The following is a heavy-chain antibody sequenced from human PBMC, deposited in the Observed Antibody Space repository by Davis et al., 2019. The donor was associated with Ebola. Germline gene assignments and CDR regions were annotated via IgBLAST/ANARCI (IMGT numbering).Heavy chain of an antibody. CDR2: INPNNGDT. V-gene: IGHV1-2*02. Sequence: ASVKVSCKASGYTFTDSYIHWVRQAPGQGLEYMGWINPNNGDTYYAPKFQGRVTLTRDTSISTAFMELSVLTSDDTAYYYCARDLTGITCCSWCQGTLVTVSS. CDR1: GYTFTDSY. CDR3: ARDLTGITCCS. D-gene: IGHD2-2*01. J-gene: IGHJ5*02.